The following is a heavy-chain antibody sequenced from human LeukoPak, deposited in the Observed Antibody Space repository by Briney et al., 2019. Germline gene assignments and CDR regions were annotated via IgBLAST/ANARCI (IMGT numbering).Heavy chain of an antibody. D-gene: IGHD1-26*01. Sequence: SETLSLTCTVSGDSISSYYWSWIRQPPGKGLEWIGYIYYSGSTNYNPSLKSRVTISVDTSKNQSSLKLSSVTAADTAVYYCARGSGSYRTYYYYGMDVWGQGTTVTVSS. CDR3: ARGSGSYRTYYYYGMDV. CDR2: IYYSGST. CDR1: GDSISSYY. V-gene: IGHV4-59*08. J-gene: IGHJ6*02.